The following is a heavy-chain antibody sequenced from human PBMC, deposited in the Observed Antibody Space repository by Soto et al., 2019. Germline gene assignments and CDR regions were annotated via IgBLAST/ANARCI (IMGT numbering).Heavy chain of an antibody. D-gene: IGHD2-2*01. J-gene: IGHJ4*02. CDR1: GGSVSSDGYY. Sequence: SETLSLTCAVSGGSVSSDGYYWSWIRQPPGKGLEWIGYISYSGNTNYNPSLNSRVTISVDTSRNQFSLKLSSVTAADTAMYYCARDREYCSSTRCYWNFDYWGQGSLGTVSS. CDR2: ISYSGNT. V-gene: IGHV4-61*08. CDR3: ARDREYCSSTRCYWNFDY.